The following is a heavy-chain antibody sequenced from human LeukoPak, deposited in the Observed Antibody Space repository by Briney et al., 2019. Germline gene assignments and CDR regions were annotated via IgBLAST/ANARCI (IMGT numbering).Heavy chain of an antibody. Sequence: PGGSLRLSCAASGFTFSSYAMSWVRQAPGKGLEWVSAISGSGGSTYYADSVKGRFTISRDNSKNTLYLQMNSLRAEDTAVYYCAKAGGVWSAFDGMDVWGQGTTVSVSS. CDR1: GFTFSSYA. CDR3: AKAGGVWSAFDGMDV. V-gene: IGHV3-23*01. D-gene: IGHD2-21*01. CDR2: ISGSGGST. J-gene: IGHJ6*02.